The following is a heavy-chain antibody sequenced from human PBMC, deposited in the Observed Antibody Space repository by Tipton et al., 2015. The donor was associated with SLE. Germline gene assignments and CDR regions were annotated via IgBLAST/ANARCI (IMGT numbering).Heavy chain of an antibody. CDR2: LRSGGST. D-gene: IGHD3-3*01. CDR3: VRQSKVTVFAEIFIPDSVDY. Sequence: TLSLTCAVYGGSFSVHYWSWSWIRQSPRKGLEWIGSLRSGGSTDYNPSLKSRVTISADTSKNQISLKLTSVIAADTAIYYCVRQSKVTVFAEIFIPDSVDYWGQGTLVTVSS. CDR1: GGSFSVHY. V-gene: IGHV4-34*01. J-gene: IGHJ4*02.